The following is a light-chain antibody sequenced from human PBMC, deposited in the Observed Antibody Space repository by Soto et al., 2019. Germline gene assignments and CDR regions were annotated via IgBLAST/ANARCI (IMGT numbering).Light chain of an antibody. Sequence: DIQLTQSPSFLSASVGDRVTITCRASRGISSYLAWYQQKPGKAPKLLIYAASTLQSGVPSRFSGSGSGTEFTLTISSLQPEDFATYYCQQLNSYPPRATFGGGTKVEIK. CDR1: RGISSY. CDR3: QQLNSYPPRAT. J-gene: IGKJ4*01. V-gene: IGKV1-9*01. CDR2: AAS.